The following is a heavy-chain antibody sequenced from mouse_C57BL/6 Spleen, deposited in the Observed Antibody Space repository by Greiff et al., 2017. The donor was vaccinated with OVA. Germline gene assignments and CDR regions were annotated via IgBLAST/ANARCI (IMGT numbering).Heavy chain of an antibody. V-gene: IGHV1-72*01. D-gene: IGHD1-1*01. CDR2: IDPNSGGT. CDR3: ARDITTVVAKDYFDY. J-gene: IGHJ2*01. Sequence: SCKASGYPFTCYWMPWVTQRSGRGLEWIGRIDPNSGGTQYNEQFMSKATLTVDKPSSTAYMQLSSLTSDDSAVYYCARDITTVVAKDYFDYWGKGTTLTVAS. CDR1: GYPFTCYW.